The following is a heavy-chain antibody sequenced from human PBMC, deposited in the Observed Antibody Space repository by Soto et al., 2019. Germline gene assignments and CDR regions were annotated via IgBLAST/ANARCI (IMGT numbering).Heavy chain of an antibody. V-gene: IGHV4-39*01. CDR2: ISYSGTT. CDR1: GGSISINNYY. J-gene: IGHJ4*02. Sequence: QLQLQESGPGLVEPAETLSLTCTVSGGSISINNYYWGWIRQPPGKGLEWIGSISYSGTTHYNPSLKSRVTISVDTSNNQFSLKLSSVTAADTAMYYCARQRDLPSYFDYWGQGALVTVSS. CDR3: ARQRDLPSYFDY.